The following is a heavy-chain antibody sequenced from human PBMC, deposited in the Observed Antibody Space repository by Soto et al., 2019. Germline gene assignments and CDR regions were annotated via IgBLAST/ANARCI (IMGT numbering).Heavy chain of an antibody. CDR2: IYYSGST. J-gene: IGHJ5*02. CDR3: ARRSYDSLSPSKGNWFYP. D-gene: IGHD3-3*01. V-gene: IGHV4-59*08. CDR1: GGSISSYY. Sequence: PSETLSLTCTVSGGSISSYYWSWIRQPPGKGLEWIGYIYYSGSTNYNPSLKSRVTISVDTSKNQFSLKLSSVTAADTAVYYCARRSYDSLSPSKGNWFYPWGQGTLVPVSS.